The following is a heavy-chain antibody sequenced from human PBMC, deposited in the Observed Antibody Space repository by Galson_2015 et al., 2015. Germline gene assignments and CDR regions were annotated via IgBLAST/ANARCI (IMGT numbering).Heavy chain of an antibody. D-gene: IGHD6-19*01. V-gene: IGHV5-51*03. CDR2: IYPGDSDT. CDR1: GYSFTSYW. CDR3: ARLGDRWLVRWVWFDP. Sequence: QSGAEVKKPGESLKISCKGSGYSFTSYWIGWVRQMPGKGLEWMGIIYPGDSDTRYSPSFQGQVTISADKSISTAYLQWSSLKASDTAMYYCARLGDRWLVRWVWFDPWGQGTLVTVSS. J-gene: IGHJ5*02.